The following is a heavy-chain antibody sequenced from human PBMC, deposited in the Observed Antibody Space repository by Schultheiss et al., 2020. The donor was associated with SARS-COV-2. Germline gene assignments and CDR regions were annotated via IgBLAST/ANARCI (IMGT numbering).Heavy chain of an antibody. CDR1: GFTFSSYA. Sequence: GGSLRLSCAASGFTFSSYAMSWVRQAPGKGLEWVSAISGSGGSTYYADSVKGRFTISRDNSKNTLYLQMNSLRAEDTAVYYCTTVRDIVVVPAAPYGMDVWGQGTTVTVSS. V-gene: IGHV3-23*01. CDR3: TTVRDIVVVPAAPYGMDV. CDR2: ISGSGGST. J-gene: IGHJ6*02. D-gene: IGHD2-2*01.